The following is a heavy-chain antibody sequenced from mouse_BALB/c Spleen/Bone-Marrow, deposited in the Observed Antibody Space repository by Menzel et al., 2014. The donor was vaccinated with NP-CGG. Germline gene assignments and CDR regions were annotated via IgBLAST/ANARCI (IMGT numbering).Heavy chain of an antibody. J-gene: IGHJ2*01. Sequence: EVQVVESGGGLVKPGGSLKLSCAASGFTFRSYTMSWVRQTPEKRLEWVATISSGGSYTYYPDSVKGRFTISRDNAKNTLYLQMSSLKSEDTAMYYCTREDTNWDFDYWGQGTTLTVSS. V-gene: IGHV5-6-4*01. CDR1: GFTFRSYT. CDR2: ISSGGSYT. D-gene: IGHD4-1*01. CDR3: TREDTNWDFDY.